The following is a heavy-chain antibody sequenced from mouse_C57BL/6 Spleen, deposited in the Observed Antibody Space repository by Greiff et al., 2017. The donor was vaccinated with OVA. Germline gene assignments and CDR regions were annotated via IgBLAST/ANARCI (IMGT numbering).Heavy chain of an antibody. CDR3: AKDYYGSSYDYAMGY. D-gene: IGHD1-1*01. J-gene: IGHJ4*01. Sequence: QVQLQQPGAELVKPGASVKLSCKASGYTFTSYWMHWVKQRPGHGLEWIGMIHPNSGSTNYNEKFKSKATLTVDKSSSTAYMQLSSLTSEDSAVYYCAKDYYGSSYDYAMGYWGQGTSVTVSS. CDR2: IHPNSGST. CDR1: GYTFTSYW. V-gene: IGHV1-64*01.